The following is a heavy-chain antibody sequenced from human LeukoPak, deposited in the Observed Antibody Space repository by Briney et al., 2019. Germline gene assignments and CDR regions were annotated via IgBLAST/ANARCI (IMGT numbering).Heavy chain of an antibody. CDR2: IIPIFGTA. J-gene: IGHJ4*02. CDR1: GGTVSSYA. Sequence: SVKLSCKASGGTVSSYAISWVRQAPGQGLEWMGGIIPIFGTANYAQKFQGRVTITADESTSTAYMELSRLRSEYTAVYYCARGVYSGYDSWSCSGSSCYSADYWGQGTLVTVSS. D-gene: IGHD2-15*01. CDR3: ARGVYSGYDSWSCSGSSCYSADY. V-gene: IGHV1-69*01.